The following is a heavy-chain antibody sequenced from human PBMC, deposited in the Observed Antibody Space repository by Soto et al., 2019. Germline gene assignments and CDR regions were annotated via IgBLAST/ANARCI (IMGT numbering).Heavy chain of an antibody. V-gene: IGHV4-39*01. CDR2: SYYSGST. Sequence: PSETLSLSCTVSSGSIRSSTHYWGWIRQSPGKGLEWIGSSYYSGSTYYSPSLKSRVTISVDTSKNQFSLKLSSVTAADTAVYYCASLKGMLAMVFLYWGQGT. CDR1: SGSIRSSTHY. D-gene: IGHD5-18*01. J-gene: IGHJ4*02. CDR3: ASLKGMLAMVFLY.